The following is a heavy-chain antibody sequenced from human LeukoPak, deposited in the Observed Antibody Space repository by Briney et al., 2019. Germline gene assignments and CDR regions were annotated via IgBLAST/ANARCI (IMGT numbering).Heavy chain of an antibody. CDR3: ARGLAEFRGGDDAFDV. Sequence: AETLSLTCTVSSGSISGYYWSWFRRPPGKGLEWIGYIRYSGTTNYDSSLKSRVTILVDTSNNQFSLKLTSVTVADSAIYYCARGLAEFRGGDDAFDVWGQGTMVTVSS. V-gene: IGHV4-59*01. J-gene: IGHJ3*01. CDR1: SGSISGYY. CDR2: IRYSGTT. D-gene: IGHD5-24*01.